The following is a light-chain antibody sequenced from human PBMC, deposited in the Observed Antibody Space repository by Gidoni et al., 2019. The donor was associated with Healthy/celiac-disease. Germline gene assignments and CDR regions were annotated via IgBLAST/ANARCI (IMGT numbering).Light chain of an antibody. CDR3: AAWDDRLSGPGV. J-gene: IGLJ1*01. CDR2: RNN. CDR1: SANIGSNY. V-gene: IGLV1-47*01. Sequence: SVLTQPPSASGNPGQRVTISCSGSSANIGSNYVYWYQQLPGTAPKLLIYRNNQRPSGVPDRFSGSKSGTSASLAISGLRSEDEADYYCAAWDDRLSGPGVFGTGTKVTVL.